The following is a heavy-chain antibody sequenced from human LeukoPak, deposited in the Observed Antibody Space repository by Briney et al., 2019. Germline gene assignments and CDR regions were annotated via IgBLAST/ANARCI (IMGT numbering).Heavy chain of an antibody. D-gene: IGHD3-3*01. Sequence: PGGSLRLSCAASGFTFSGFGIHWVRQAPGKGLERVTFINYDGTTTYFADSVKGRFTISRDNSKNTVYLEMSSLRRDDTAVYYCARGEWFSEVDFWGQGTLVTVSS. CDR3: ARGEWFSEVDF. CDR1: GFTFSGFG. J-gene: IGHJ4*02. V-gene: IGHV3-30*06. CDR2: INYDGTTT.